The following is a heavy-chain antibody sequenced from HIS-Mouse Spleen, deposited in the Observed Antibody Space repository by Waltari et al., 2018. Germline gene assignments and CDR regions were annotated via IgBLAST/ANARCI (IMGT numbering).Heavy chain of an antibody. V-gene: IGHV4-39*07. J-gene: IGHJ2*01. CDR3: AREIPYSSSWYDWYFDL. CDR1: GGSISSSSYY. CDR2: IYYSGST. D-gene: IGHD6-13*01. Sequence: QLQLQESGPGLVKPSETLSLTCTVPGGSISSSSYYWGWIRQPPGKGLGWIGSIYYSGSTYSNPSLKSRVTISVDTSKNQFSLKLSSVTAADTAVYYCAREIPYSSSWYDWYFDLWGRGTLVTVSS.